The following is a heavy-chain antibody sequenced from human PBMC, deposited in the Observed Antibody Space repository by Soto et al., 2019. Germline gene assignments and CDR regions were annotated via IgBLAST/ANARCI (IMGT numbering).Heavy chain of an antibody. Sequence: SVKVSCKASGGTFSSYAISWVRQAPGQGLEWMGGIIPIFGTANYAQKFQGRVTITADESTSTAYMELSSLRSEDTAVYYCARDRDYGDSRVYYYYGMDVWGQGTTVTVSS. CDR1: GGTFSSYA. CDR2: IIPIFGTA. CDR3: ARDRDYGDSRVYYYYGMDV. D-gene: IGHD4-17*01. V-gene: IGHV1-69*13. J-gene: IGHJ6*02.